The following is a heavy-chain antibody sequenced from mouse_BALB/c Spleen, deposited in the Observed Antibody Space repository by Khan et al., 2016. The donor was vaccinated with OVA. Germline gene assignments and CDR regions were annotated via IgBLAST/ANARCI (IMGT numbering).Heavy chain of an antibody. CDR3: ARSPYGNFAY. D-gene: IGHD2-1*01. V-gene: IGHV5-9-3*01. CDR1: GFNFSTYA. J-gene: IGHJ3*01. CDR2: ISSDGDYT. Sequence: EVQLVESGGGLVKPGGSLKLSCAASGFNFSTYAMSWVRQTPEKRLEWVATISSDGDYTYYPDNVPGRFTISRDNAKNTLYLQMSSLRSEDTAMYYCARSPYGNFAYWGQGTLVTVSA.